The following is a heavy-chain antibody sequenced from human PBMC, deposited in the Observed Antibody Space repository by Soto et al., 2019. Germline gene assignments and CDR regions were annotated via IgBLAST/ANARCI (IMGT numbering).Heavy chain of an antibody. J-gene: IGHJ3*02. D-gene: IGHD1-7*01. Sequence: SETLSLTCTVSGGSISSSSYYWGWIRQPPGKGLEWIGSIYYSGSTYYNPSLKSRVTISVDTSKNQFSLKLSSVTAADTAVYYCARMVGADNWNYVEAFDIWGQGTMVT. CDR2: IYYSGST. V-gene: IGHV4-39*01. CDR1: GGSISSSSYY. CDR3: ARMVGADNWNYVEAFDI.